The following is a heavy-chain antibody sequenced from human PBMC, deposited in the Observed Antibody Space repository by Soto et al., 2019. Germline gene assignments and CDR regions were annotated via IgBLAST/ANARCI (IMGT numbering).Heavy chain of an antibody. V-gene: IGHV3-66*01. J-gene: IGHJ6*02. D-gene: IGHD3-22*01. Sequence: GGSLRLSCAASGFTVSSNYMSWVRQAPGKGLEWVSVIYSGGSTYYADSVKGRFTISRDNSKNTLYLQMNSLRAEDTAVYYCARGHYYDSSGPRFGMDVWGQGTTVNVSS. CDR3: ARGHYYDSSGPRFGMDV. CDR1: GFTVSSNY. CDR2: IYSGGST.